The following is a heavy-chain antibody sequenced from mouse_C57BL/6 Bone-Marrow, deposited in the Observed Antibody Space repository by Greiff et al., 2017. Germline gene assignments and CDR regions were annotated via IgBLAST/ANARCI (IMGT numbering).Heavy chain of an antibody. J-gene: IGHJ2*01. CDR1: GYTFTSYW. D-gene: IGHD1-1*01. CDR2: IDPSDSYT. Sequence: VQLQQPGAELVMPGASVKLSCKASGYTFTSYWMHWVKQRPGPGLEWIGEIDPSDSYTNYNQKFKGKSTLTVDKSSSTAYMQLSSLTSEDSAVYYCAFDYYGSSPYYFDYWDQGTTLTVSS. V-gene: IGHV1-69*01. CDR3: AFDYYGSSPYYFDY.